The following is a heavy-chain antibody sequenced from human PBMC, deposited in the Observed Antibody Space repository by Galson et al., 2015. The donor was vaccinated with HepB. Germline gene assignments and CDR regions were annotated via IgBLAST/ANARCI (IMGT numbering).Heavy chain of an antibody. V-gene: IGHV1-18*01. J-gene: IGHJ6*02. CDR2: ISPYKGDT. Sequence: SVKVSCKASGYAFPNYVISWVRQAPGQGLEWMGCISPYKGDTNYAQKFQSRVTMTTETSTSTVYMALRRLRSADTAVYYGASDLLVGFGEPIRYYGLDAWGEATTVTVS. CDR3: ASDLLVGFGEPIRYYGLDA. D-gene: IGHD3-10*01. CDR1: GYAFPNYV.